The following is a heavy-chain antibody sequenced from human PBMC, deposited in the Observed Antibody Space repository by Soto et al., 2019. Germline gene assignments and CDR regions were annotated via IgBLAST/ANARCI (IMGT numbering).Heavy chain of an antibody. D-gene: IGHD3-3*01. CDR2: ISYDGSKK. V-gene: IGHV3-30-3*01. J-gene: IGHJ5*02. Sequence: QVQLVESGGGVVQPGRPLRLSCAASGFTFSSYALHWVRQAPGKGLEWVAVISYDGSKKYHADSVKGRFTISRDNSKNTLYLQMNSLRVEDTAVYYCARSVAFWSGNEPNNWFDPWGQGTLVTVSS. CDR1: GFTFSSYA. CDR3: ARSVAFWSGNEPNNWFDP.